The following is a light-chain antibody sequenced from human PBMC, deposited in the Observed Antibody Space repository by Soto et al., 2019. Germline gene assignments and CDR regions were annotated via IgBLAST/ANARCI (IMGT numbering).Light chain of an antibody. Sequence: QSALTQPPSASGSPGQSVTISCTGTSSDVGGYDYVSWYQQHPGKAPKLMIYEVDKRPSGVPDRFSGSKSDNTASLTVSGLRTDDEADYYCSSYAGSNILFGTGTKVTVL. CDR2: EVD. J-gene: IGLJ1*01. V-gene: IGLV2-8*01. CDR3: SSYAGSNIL. CDR1: SSDVGGYDY.